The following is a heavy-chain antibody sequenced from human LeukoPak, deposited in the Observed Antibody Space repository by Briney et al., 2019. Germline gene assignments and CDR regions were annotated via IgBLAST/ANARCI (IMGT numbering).Heavy chain of an antibody. CDR1: GFTFSSHW. V-gene: IGHV3-74*01. CDR3: ARGNYGDSEPRAFDI. J-gene: IGHJ3*02. CDR2: INRDGSST. D-gene: IGHD4-17*01. Sequence: QTGGSLRLSCAASGFTFSSHWMHWVRQAPGKGLVWVSRINRDGSSTSYADSVKGRLTISRDNAKNSLYLQMNSLRAEDTALYHCARGNYGDSEPRAFDIWGQGTMVTVSS.